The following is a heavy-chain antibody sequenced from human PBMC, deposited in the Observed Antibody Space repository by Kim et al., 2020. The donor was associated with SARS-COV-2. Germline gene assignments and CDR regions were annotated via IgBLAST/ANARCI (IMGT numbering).Heavy chain of an antibody. CDR1: GFAFSNYW. V-gene: IGHV3-7*01. CDR2: IRQDGGEK. D-gene: IGHD1-1*01. CDR3: ARDPGDDSFDI. Sequence: GGSLRLSCAASGFAFSNYWMSWVRQAPGKALEWVANIRQDGGEKDYVDSVKGRFTISRDNARNSLYLQMNSLRGEDTAVYFCARDPGDDSFDIWGQGTKVTVSS. J-gene: IGHJ3*02.